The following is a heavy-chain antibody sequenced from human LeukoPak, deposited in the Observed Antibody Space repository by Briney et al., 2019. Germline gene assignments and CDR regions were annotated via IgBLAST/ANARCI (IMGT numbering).Heavy chain of an antibody. V-gene: IGHV3-21*01. J-gene: IGHJ4*02. CDR2: ITSGSGSI. D-gene: IGHD1-26*01. CDR3: ARTPVGATTGFDY. Sequence: GRSLRLSCAASGFTFNTYSMNGVRQAPGKGLEWVSSITSGSGSIYYADSLKGRFTISRDNAKNSLYLQMNSLRAEDTAVYYCARTPVGATTGFDYWGQGTLVTVSS. CDR1: GFTFNTYS.